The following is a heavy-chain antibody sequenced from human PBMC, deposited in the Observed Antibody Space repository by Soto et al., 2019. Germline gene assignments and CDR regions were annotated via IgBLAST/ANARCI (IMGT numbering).Heavy chain of an antibody. J-gene: IGHJ6*04. D-gene: IGHD6-6*01. CDR1: GGTFSSYA. V-gene: IGHV1-69*13. CDR2: IIPIFGRA. Sequence: VKVSCKASGGTFSSYAISWVRQAPGQGLEWMGGIIPIFGRANYAQKFQGRVTITADESTSTAYMELSSLRSGDTAVYYCANPGPFRTSSSPGDYPTPSNYYGMEVCGERTTVTVSS. CDR3: ANPGPFRTSSSPGDYPTPSNYYGMEV.